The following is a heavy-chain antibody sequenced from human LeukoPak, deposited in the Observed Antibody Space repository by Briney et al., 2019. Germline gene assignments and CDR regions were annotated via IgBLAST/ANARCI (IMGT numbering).Heavy chain of an antibody. J-gene: IGHJ4*02. Sequence: PGRSLRLSCAASGFTFSSYAMHWVRQAPGKGLEWVAVISYDGSNKYYADSVKGRFTISRDNSKNTLYLQMNSLRAEDTAVYYCVRVLFEPLLTGYKLRSYYFDYWGQGTLVTVSS. D-gene: IGHD3-9*01. CDR2: ISYDGSNK. CDR3: VRVLFEPLLTGYKLRSYYFDY. CDR1: GFTFSSYA. V-gene: IGHV3-30-3*01.